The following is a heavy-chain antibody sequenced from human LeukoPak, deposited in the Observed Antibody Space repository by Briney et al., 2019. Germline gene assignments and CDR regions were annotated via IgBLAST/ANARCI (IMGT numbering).Heavy chain of an antibody. Sequence: PGGSLRLSCAASGFTFSSYEMSWVRQAAGKGLEWVSYISSRGSTIFYADSGKGRFTISRDNSKNTLYLQMNSLRAEDTAVYYCAKLGYYGSGTREGYYMDVWGKGTTVTVSS. J-gene: IGHJ6*03. D-gene: IGHD3-10*01. CDR3: AKLGYYGSGTREGYYMDV. CDR1: GFTFSSYE. CDR2: ISSRGSTI. V-gene: IGHV3-48*03.